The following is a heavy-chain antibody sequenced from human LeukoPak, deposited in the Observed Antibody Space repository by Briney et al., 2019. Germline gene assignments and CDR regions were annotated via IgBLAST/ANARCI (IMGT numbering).Heavy chain of an antibody. V-gene: IGHV3-23*01. CDR3: AKDPYYGANFPEYFQH. J-gene: IGHJ1*01. CDR1: GFTFSSYA. Sequence: GGSLRLSCAASGFTFSSYAMSWVRQAQGKGREWVSAISGSGGKTYYADSVKGRFTISRDNSKNTLYLQVNSLRAEDTAVYYCAKDPYYGANFPEYFQHWGQGTLVTVSS. D-gene: IGHD4-23*01. CDR2: ISGSGGKT.